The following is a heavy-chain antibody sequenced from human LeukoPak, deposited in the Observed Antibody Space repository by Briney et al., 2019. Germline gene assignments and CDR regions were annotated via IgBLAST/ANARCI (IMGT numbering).Heavy chain of an antibody. CDR2: IYYSGST. Sequence: SETLSLTCTVSGGSISSYYWRCIRQPPGNGLEWIGYIYYSGSTNYNPSLKSRVTISVDTSKNQFSLKLSSVTAADTAVYYCARVRCSGGSCYLFDYWGQGTLVTVSS. CDR1: GGSISSYY. CDR3: ARVRCSGGSCYLFDY. D-gene: IGHD2-15*01. V-gene: IGHV4-59*01. J-gene: IGHJ4*02.